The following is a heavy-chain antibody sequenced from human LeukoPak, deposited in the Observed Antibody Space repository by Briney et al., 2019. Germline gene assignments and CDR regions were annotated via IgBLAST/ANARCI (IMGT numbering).Heavy chain of an antibody. CDR1: GFTVSSNY. Sequence: PGGSLRLSCAASGFTVSSNYMSWVRQAPGKGLEWVGFIRSKAYGGTTEYAASVKGRFTISRDDSKSIAYLQMNSLKTEDTAVYYCTRVSYGDHYFDYWGQGTLVTVSS. D-gene: IGHD4-17*01. CDR2: IRSKAYGGTT. J-gene: IGHJ4*02. CDR3: TRVSYGDHYFDY. V-gene: IGHV3-49*04.